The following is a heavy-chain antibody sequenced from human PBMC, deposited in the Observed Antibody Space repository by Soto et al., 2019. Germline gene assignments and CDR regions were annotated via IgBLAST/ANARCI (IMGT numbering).Heavy chain of an antibody. Sequence: EVQLVESGGGLVQPGGSLRLSSAASGFTFSDHYMDWVRQAPGKGLEWVGRTRDKTNSYTTEYAASVKGRFTISRDDSKSSLYLQMNSLKTEDTAVYYCARATVGTYYFDYWGQGTLVTVSS. CDR2: TRDKTNSYTT. J-gene: IGHJ4*02. V-gene: IGHV3-72*01. D-gene: IGHD3-16*01. CDR1: GFTFSDHY. CDR3: ARATVGTYYFDY.